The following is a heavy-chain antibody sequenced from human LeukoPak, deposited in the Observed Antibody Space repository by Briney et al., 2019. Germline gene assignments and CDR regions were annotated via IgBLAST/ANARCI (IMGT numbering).Heavy chain of an antibody. D-gene: IGHD5-12*01. J-gene: IGHJ4*02. Sequence: GGSLRLSCAASGFTFSNYAMHWVRQAPGKGLEYVSAINNNGDSTYYANSVKGRFTISRDNSKSTLYLQMGSLRPEDTAVYYCAREERGLAIDYWGRGALVTVSS. CDR1: GFTFSNYA. CDR3: AREERGLAIDY. V-gene: IGHV3-64*01. CDR2: INNNGDST.